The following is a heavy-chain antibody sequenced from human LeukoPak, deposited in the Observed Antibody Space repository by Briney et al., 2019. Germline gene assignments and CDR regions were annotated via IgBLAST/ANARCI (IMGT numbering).Heavy chain of an antibody. V-gene: IGHV3-23*01. CDR2: ISGSGATT. CDR1: GGSISSYY. J-gene: IGHJ4*02. CDR3: AKDQSRVGASDPFDY. D-gene: IGHD1-26*01. Sequence: PSETLSLTCTVSGGSISSYYWSWIRQPPGKGLEWVSSISGSGATTYYADSVKGRFTISRDNSNNTVYLQMNSLRAEDTAVYYCAKDQSRVGASDPFDYWGQGMQVGVSS.